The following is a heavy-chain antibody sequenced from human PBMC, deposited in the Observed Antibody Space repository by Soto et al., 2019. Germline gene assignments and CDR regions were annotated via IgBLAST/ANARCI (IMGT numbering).Heavy chain of an antibody. CDR1: GGSISSSSYY. CDR3: SSSNGYPGYYLDY. D-gene: IGHD5-18*01. V-gene: IGHV4-39*01. J-gene: IGHJ4*02. Sequence: SETLSLTCTVSGGSISSSSYYWGWIRQPPGKGLEWIGSIYYSGSTYYNPSLKSRVTISVDTSKNQFSLKLSSVTAADTAVYYCSSSNGYPGYYLDYWGQGTLVTVSS. CDR2: IYYSGST.